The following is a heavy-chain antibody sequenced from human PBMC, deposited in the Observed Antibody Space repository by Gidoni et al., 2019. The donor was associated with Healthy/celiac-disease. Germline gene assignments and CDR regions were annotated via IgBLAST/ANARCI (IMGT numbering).Heavy chain of an antibody. V-gene: IGHV4-39*01. J-gene: IGHJ5*02. D-gene: IGHD3-10*01. Sequence: YYNPSLKSRVTISVDTSKNQFSLKLSSVTAADPPVYYCARGEGWFDPWGQGTLVTVSS. CDR3: ARGEGWFDP.